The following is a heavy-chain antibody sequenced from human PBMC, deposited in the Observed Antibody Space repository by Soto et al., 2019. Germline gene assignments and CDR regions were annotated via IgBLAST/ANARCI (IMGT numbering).Heavy chain of an antibody. V-gene: IGHV1-18*01. CDR3: ARRDCVRDCYFAY. Sequence: QVQLVQSGSEVKKPGASVKVSCKAFGYTFTSHGISWVRQAPGQGLEWMGWVSVYNGNTKFAQKFHGRVTLTRDTSTNTAYMELGSLTSDDTAVYYCARRDCVRDCYFAYWGQGSLVTVSP. CDR1: GYTFTSHG. CDR2: VSVYNGNT. D-gene: IGHD2-21*02. J-gene: IGHJ4*03.